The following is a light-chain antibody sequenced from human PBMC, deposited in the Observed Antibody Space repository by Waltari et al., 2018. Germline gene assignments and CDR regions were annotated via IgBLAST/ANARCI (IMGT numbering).Light chain of an antibody. V-gene: IGKV3-11*01. Sequence: EVVLTQSPATLSLSPGERATLYYRASQSVGTSLAWYQQKPGQAPRLLIVDASNRAAGIPGRFSGRGSGTDFTLTITNLEPEDFAVYYCQQRSIWPPLTFGGGTHVDVK. CDR2: DAS. J-gene: IGKJ4*01. CDR1: QSVGTS. CDR3: QQRSIWPPLT.